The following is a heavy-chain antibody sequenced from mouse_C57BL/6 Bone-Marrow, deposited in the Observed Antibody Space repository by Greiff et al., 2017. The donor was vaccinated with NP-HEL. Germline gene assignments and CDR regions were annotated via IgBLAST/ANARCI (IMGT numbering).Heavy chain of an antibody. CDR3: TTFATGTGGYFDV. CDR1: GFNITDDY. Sequence: VQLQQSGAELVRPGASVKLSCTASGFNITDDYMHWVKQRPEQGLEWIGWIDPENGDTEYASQFQGKAPITADTSSNTAYLQLSSLTSEDTAVYYFTTFATGTGGYFDVWGTGTTVTVAS. D-gene: IGHD2-14*01. J-gene: IGHJ1*03. V-gene: IGHV14-4*01. CDR2: IDPENGDT.